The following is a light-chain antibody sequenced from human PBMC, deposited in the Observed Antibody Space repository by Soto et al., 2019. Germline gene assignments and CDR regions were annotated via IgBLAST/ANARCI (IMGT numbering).Light chain of an antibody. CDR2: KAS. CDR1: QSISSW. J-gene: IGKJ1*01. CDR3: QQYNSYWT. Sequence: DIQMTQSPSTLSASVGDRVTITCRASQSISSWLAWYQQKPGKAPKLLIYKASSLESGVRSRFSRSGSWTEFTLTISSLQPDDFATYYCQQYNSYWTFGQGTKVEIK. V-gene: IGKV1-5*03.